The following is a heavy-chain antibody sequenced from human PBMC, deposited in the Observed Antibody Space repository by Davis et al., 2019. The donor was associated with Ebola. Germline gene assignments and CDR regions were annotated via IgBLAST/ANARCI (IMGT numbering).Heavy chain of an antibody. J-gene: IGHJ5*02. CDR2: IYYSGST. CDR1: GGSISSGGYY. D-gene: IGHD3-10*01. V-gene: IGHV4-31*03. Sequence: MPSETLSLTCTVSGGSISSGGYYWSWIRQHPGKGLEWIGYIYYSGSTYYNPSLKSRVTISVDTSKNQFSLKLSSVTAADTAVYYCARGGVLLWFGESIGWFDPWGQGTLVTVSS. CDR3: ARGGVLLWFGESIGWFDP.